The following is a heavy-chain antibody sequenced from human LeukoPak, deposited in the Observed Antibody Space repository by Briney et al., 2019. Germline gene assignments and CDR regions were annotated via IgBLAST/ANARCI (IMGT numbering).Heavy chain of an antibody. CDR2: IRNKAFGGTP. CDR1: GFTFGDYS. Sequence: GGSLRLSCTASGFTFGDYSMSWVRQAPGKGLEWVGFIRNKAFGGTPEYAASVKGRFTISRDDTNGIVYLRMNSLKIEDTAVYYCSRDEFGTGSSPGYWGQGTLVTVSS. V-gene: IGHV3-49*04. J-gene: IGHJ4*02. D-gene: IGHD3-10*01. CDR3: SRDEFGTGSSPGY.